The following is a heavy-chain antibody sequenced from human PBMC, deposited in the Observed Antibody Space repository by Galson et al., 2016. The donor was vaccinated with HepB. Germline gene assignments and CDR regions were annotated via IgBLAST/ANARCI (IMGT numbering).Heavy chain of an antibody. V-gene: IGHV3-7*05. CDR3: ARSYDTSSYYSVGHEYLHV. D-gene: IGHD3-22*01. Sequence: LRLSCAASGFSFSNSWMTWVRQTPGKALERVANIGQDESHKYYVASVRGRFTISQDTSKNLFSLKLNSVTAADTAVYFCARSYDTSSYYSVGHEYLHVWGQGTLVTVSS. CDR2: IGQDESHK. J-gene: IGHJ1*01. CDR1: GFSFSNSW.